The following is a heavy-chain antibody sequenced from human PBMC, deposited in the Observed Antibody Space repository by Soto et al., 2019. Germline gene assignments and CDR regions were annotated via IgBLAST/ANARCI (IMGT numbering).Heavy chain of an antibody. V-gene: IGHV4-39*01. CDR2: IYYSGST. CDR1: GGSIRSSSYY. Sequence: PSETLSLTCTVSGGSIRSSSYYWGWIRQPPGKGLEWIGSIYYSGSTYYNPSLKSRVTISVDTSKNQFSLKLSSVTAADTAVYYCAALSRTIFGVVIGPGGMDVWGQGTTVTVS. J-gene: IGHJ6*02. D-gene: IGHD3-3*01. CDR3: AALSRTIFGVVIGPGGMDV.